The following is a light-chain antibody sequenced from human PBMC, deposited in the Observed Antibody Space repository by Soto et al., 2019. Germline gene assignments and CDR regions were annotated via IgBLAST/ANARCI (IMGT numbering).Light chain of an antibody. CDR1: QSVSSSY. J-gene: IGKJ2*01. Sequence: EIVLTQSPGTLSLSPGERATLSCRASQSVSSSYLAWDQQKPGQAPRLLIYGASSRATGIPDRFSGSGSGTSSTFTISRLDPTDFAVYYWQEAACSPKYTVGHRTKLEIK. CDR3: QEAACSPKYT. CDR2: GAS. V-gene: IGKV3-20*01.